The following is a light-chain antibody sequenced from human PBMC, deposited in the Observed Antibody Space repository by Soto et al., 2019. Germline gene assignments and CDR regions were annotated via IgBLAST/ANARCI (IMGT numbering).Light chain of an antibody. CDR1: SNDIGGYNY. Sequence: QSVLTQPASVSGSPGQSITFSCTGTSNDIGGYNYVSWYQQHPAKAPKLIIFDVSKRPSGVPNRFSGSKSGNTASLTISGLRAEDEADYYCCSYVGRNTYVFGTGTKLTVL. V-gene: IGLV2-14*03. CDR3: CSYVGRNTYV. CDR2: DVS. J-gene: IGLJ1*01.